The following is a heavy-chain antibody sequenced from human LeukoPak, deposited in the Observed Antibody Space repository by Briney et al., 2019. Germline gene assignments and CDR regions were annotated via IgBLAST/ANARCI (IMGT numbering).Heavy chain of an antibody. J-gene: IGHJ4*02. CDR3: VAGNGWLGDY. Sequence: PGGSLRLSCAASGFTFSSYGMSWVRQAPGKGLEWVSAISGSGGSTYYADSVKGRFTISRDNGKSLLYLQMNSLRAEDTAVYYCVAGNGWLGDYWGQGTLVTVSS. CDR2: ISGSGGST. D-gene: IGHD6-19*01. V-gene: IGHV3-23*01. CDR1: GFTFSSYG.